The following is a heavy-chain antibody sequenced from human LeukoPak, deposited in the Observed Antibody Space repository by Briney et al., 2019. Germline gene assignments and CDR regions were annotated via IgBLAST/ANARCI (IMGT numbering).Heavy chain of an antibody. CDR2: VQHIGGET. Sequence: PGGSLRLSCAGSGLTFSNSWMGWVRQAPGKGLERVANVQHIGGETYYVDSVKGRFTISRDNAKNSVYLQMNSLGADDTAVYYCATYSILNAREFRYWGQGTLVTVTS. V-gene: IGHV3-7*01. CDR3: ATYSILNAREFRY. D-gene: IGHD4-11*01. CDR1: GLTFSNSW. J-gene: IGHJ1*01.